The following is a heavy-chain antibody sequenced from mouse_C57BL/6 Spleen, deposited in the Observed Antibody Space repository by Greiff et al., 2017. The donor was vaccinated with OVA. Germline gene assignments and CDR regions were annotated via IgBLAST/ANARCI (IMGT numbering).Heavy chain of an antibody. CDR3: ARWGTTVPAFDY. CDR2: IYPRSGNT. J-gene: IGHJ2*01. CDR1: GYTFTSYG. D-gene: IGHD1-1*01. Sequence: QVQLQQSGAELARPGASVKLSCKASGYTFTSYGISWVKQRTGQGLEWIGEIYPRSGNTYYNEKFKGKATLTADKSSSTAYMELRSLTSEDAAVYFCARWGTTVPAFDYWGQGTTLTVSS. V-gene: IGHV1-81*01.